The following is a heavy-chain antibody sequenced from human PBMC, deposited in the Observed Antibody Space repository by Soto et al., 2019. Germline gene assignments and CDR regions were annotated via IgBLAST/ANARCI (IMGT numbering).Heavy chain of an antibody. CDR3: ARGGYYYDSSGYYSTEDAFDI. D-gene: IGHD3-22*01. J-gene: IGHJ3*02. Sequence: SETLSLTCTVSGGSISSSYWSWIRQPPGKGLEWIGYIYYSGSTNYNPSLKSRVTISVDTSKNQFSLKLSSVTAADTAVYYCARGGYYYDSSGYYSTEDAFDIWGQGTMVTVS. CDR1: GGSISSSY. CDR2: IYYSGST. V-gene: IGHV4-59*01.